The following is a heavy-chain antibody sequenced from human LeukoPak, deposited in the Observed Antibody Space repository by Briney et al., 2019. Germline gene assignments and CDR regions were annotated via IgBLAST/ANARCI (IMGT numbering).Heavy chain of an antibody. CDR3: ARSRAFNSGAFDP. D-gene: IGHD1-26*01. Sequence: SETLSLTCTVSGASVSSASYWSWIRQPPGKVEEWIAHIYNGVNTNYNPSLKSRVTISVDTSKNQFSLRLNSVTAADTAVYYCARSRAFNSGAFDPWGQGGLVTVSS. V-gene: IGHV4-61*01. CDR1: GASVSSASY. J-gene: IGHJ5*02. CDR2: IYNGVNT.